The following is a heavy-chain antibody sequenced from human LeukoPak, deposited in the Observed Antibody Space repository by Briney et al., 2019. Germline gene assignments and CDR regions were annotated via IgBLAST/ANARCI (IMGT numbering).Heavy chain of an antibody. CDR1: GFTFSSYG. D-gene: IGHD5-12*01. J-gene: IGHJ6*03. Sequence: RGSLRLSCAASGFTFSSYGMYWVRQAPGKGLEWVAFIRYDGSNKYYAGSVKGRFTVSRDNSKNTLYLQMKSLRAEDTAVYYCAKGGGYEAQYYYYYLDVWGKGTTVTISS. CDR3: AKGGGYEAQYYYYYLDV. CDR2: IRYDGSNK. V-gene: IGHV3-30*02.